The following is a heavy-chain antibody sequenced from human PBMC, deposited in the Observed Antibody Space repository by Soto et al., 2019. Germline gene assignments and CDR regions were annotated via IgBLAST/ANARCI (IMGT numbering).Heavy chain of an antibody. Sequence: PETLRLPHTVSGVPTSRTRYPSVRLRQPTEKGLVWIGSIYYSGSTYYNPSLKSRVTISVDTSKNQFSLKLSSVTAADTAVYYCATFPRGYCSSTSCYNWFDPWGQGTLVTVSS. V-gene: IGHV4-39*01. CDR2: IYYSGST. D-gene: IGHD2-2*01. J-gene: IGHJ5*02. CDR3: ATFPRGYCSSTSCYNWFDP. CDR1: GVPTSRTRYP.